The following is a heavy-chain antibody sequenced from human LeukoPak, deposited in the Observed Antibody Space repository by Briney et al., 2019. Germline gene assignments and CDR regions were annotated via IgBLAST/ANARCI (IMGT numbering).Heavy chain of an antibody. J-gene: IGHJ4*02. CDR1: GGSISSGGYY. Sequence: PSQTLSLTCTVSGGSISSGGYYWSWIRQHPGKGLEWIGYIYYSGSTYYNPSLKSRVTISVDTSKNQFSLKLSSVTAADTAVYYRARDRRPDYDILTGYPGGFDYWGQGTLVTVSS. D-gene: IGHD3-9*01. CDR2: IYYSGST. CDR3: ARDRRPDYDILTGYPGGFDY. V-gene: IGHV4-31*03.